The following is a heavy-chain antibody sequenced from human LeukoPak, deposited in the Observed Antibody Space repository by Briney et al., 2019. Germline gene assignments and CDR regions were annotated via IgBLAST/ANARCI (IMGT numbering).Heavy chain of an antibody. CDR3: ARDRLGVEMSTINRFDY. J-gene: IGHJ4*02. D-gene: IGHD5-24*01. CDR2: ISTGSSYI. V-gene: IGHV3-21*01. Sequence: GGSLRLSCAASGFTFSSYTMNWVRQAPGKGLEWVSSISTGSSYIYYANSVKGRFTISRDNAKNSLYLQMNSLRAEDTAVYCCARDRLGVEMSTINRFDYWGQGTLVAVSS. CDR1: GFTFSSYT.